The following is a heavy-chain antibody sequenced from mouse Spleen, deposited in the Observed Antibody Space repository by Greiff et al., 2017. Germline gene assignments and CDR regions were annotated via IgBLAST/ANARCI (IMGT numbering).Heavy chain of an antibody. CDR3: TRSPTMMVFGWYFDV. V-gene: IGHV1-5*01. CDR2: IYPGNSDT. CDR1: GYTFTSYW. D-gene: IGHD2-3*01. J-gene: IGHJ1*01. Sequence: EVQLQQSGTVLARPGASVKMSCKTSGYTFTSYWMHWVKQRPGQGLEWIGAIYPGNSDTSYNQKFKGKAKLTAVTSASTAYMELSSLTNEDSAVYYCTRSPTMMVFGWYFDVWGAGTTVTVSS.